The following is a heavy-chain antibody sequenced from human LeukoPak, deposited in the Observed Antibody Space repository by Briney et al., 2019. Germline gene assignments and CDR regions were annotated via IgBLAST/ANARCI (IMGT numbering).Heavy chain of an antibody. CDR2: IYYSGST. Sequence: PSETLSLTCTVSGGSISSYYWSWIRQPPGKGLEWIGYIYYSGSTYYNPSLKSRVTISVDTSKNQFSLKLSSVTAADTAVYYCARAPGLITMIVVPNAFDIWGQGTMVTVSS. CDR1: GGSISSYY. D-gene: IGHD3-22*01. V-gene: IGHV4-59*12. CDR3: ARAPGLITMIVVPNAFDI. J-gene: IGHJ3*02.